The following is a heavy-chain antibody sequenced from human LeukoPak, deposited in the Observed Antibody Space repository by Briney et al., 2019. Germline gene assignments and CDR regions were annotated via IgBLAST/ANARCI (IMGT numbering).Heavy chain of an antibody. J-gene: IGHJ6*04. Sequence: GRSLRLSCAASGFSFSSYGIHWVRQAPGKGLEWVAVISYDESYKYYADSVKGRFTISRDNSKNTLYLQMNSQRAEDTAVYYCAKDGLTGVNYYYGMDVWGKGTTVTVSS. CDR2: ISYDESYK. D-gene: IGHD7-27*01. V-gene: IGHV3-30*18. CDR1: GFSFSSYG. CDR3: AKDGLTGVNYYYGMDV.